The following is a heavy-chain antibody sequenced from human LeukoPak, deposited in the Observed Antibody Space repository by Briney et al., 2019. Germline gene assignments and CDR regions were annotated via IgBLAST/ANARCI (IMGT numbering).Heavy chain of an antibody. CDR1: GYSFTNYW. CDR3: ARQYCGGDCSLPLYYYYGMDV. Sequence: GESLKISCKGSGYSFTNYWIGWVRQMPGKGLEWMGIIYPGDSDTRYSPSFQGQVTISADKSISTAYLQWSSLKASDTAMYYRARQYCGGDCSLPLYYYYGMDVWGQGTTVTVSS. V-gene: IGHV5-51*01. CDR2: IYPGDSDT. D-gene: IGHD2-21*02. J-gene: IGHJ6*02.